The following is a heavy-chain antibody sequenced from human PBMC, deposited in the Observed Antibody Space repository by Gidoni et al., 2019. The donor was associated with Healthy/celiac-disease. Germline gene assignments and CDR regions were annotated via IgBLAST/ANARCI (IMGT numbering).Heavy chain of an antibody. CDR1: GFTFSSYW. CDR3: ARRHCSGGSCFFDY. V-gene: IGHV3-7*01. CDR2: IKQDGSEK. Sequence: EVQLVESGGGLVQPGGSLRLSCAASGFTFSSYWMSWVRQAPGKGLEWVANIKQDGSEKYYVDSVKGRFTISRDNAKNSLYLQMNSLRAEDTAVYYCARRHCSGGSCFFDYWGQGTLVTVSS. D-gene: IGHD2-15*01. J-gene: IGHJ4*02.